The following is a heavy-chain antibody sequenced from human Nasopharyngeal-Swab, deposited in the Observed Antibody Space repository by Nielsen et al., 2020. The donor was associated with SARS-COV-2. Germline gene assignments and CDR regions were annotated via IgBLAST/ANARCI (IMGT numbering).Heavy chain of an antibody. Sequence: GGSLRLYCAASGFTFSDYYMSWIRQAPGKGMEWVSYISSSGSTIYYADSVKGRFTISRDNAKNSLYLQMNSLRAEDTAVYYCARDQTYDSSGPDLSFDYWGQGTLVTVSS. D-gene: IGHD3-22*01. CDR2: ISSSGSTI. V-gene: IGHV3-11*01. CDR1: GFTFSDYY. J-gene: IGHJ4*02. CDR3: ARDQTYDSSGPDLSFDY.